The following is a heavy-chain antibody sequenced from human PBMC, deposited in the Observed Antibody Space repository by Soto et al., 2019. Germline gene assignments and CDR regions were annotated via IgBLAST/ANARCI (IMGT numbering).Heavy chain of an antibody. CDR3: AHGRGSSWYSYNWFDP. D-gene: IGHD6-13*01. CDR2: IYWDDDK. J-gene: IGHJ5*02. CDR1: GFSLSTSGVG. Sequence: ESGPTLVNPTQTLTLTCTFSGFSLSTSGVGVGWIRQPPGKALEWLALIYWDDDKRYSPSLKSRLTITKDTSKNQVVLTMTNMDPVDTATYYCAHGRGSSWYSYNWFDPWGQGTLVTVSS. V-gene: IGHV2-5*02.